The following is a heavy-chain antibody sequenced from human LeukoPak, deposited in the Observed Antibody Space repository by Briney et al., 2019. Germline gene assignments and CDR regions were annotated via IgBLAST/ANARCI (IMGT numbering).Heavy chain of an antibody. V-gene: IGHV1-18*01. Sequence: GASVKVSCKASGYTFSNYGVMWVRQAPGQGLEWMGWISAYNNNVNYAQKLQGRVTLTTDTSTNTAYMELSSLRSEDTAVYYCARDASDILTGYHFDYWGQGTLVTVSS. D-gene: IGHD3-9*01. CDR3: ARDASDILTGYHFDY. CDR1: GYTFSNYG. J-gene: IGHJ4*02. CDR2: ISAYNNNV.